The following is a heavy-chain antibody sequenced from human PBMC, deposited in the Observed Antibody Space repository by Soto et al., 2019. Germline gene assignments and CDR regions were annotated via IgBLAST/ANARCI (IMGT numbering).Heavy chain of an antibody. D-gene: IGHD6-19*01. CDR1: GFTFSSYG. J-gene: IGHJ4*02. CDR2: IWYDGSNK. Sequence: QVQLVESGGGVVQPGRSLRLSCAASGFTFSSYGMHWVRQAPGKGLEWVAVIWYDGSNKYYADSVKGRFTISRDNSKNPLYLQMNGLRAEDTAVYYCARDLESSGWYESLGYWGQGTLVTVSS. CDR3: ARDLESSGWYESLGY. V-gene: IGHV3-33*01.